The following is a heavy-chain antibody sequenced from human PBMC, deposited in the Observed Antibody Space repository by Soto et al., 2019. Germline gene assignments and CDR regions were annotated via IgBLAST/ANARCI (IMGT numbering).Heavy chain of an antibody. V-gene: IGHV5-10-1*01. CDR3: ARVHKNWFDS. CDR2: IDPSDSYT. J-gene: IGHJ5*01. Sequence: GESLKISCKASGYNFTAFWIHWVRQMPGKGLEWLGKIDPSDSYTNYSPSFEGHVTISTDNSITTAYLQWSSLRASDTALYFCARVHKNWFDSWAQGTMVTSPQ. CDR1: GYNFTAFW.